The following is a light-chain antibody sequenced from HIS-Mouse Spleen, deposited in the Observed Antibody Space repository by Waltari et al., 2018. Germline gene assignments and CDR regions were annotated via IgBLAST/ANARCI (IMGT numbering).Light chain of an antibody. CDR3: YSTDSSGNHRV. CDR2: EDS. Sequence: SYELTQPPSVSVSPGRTARIPCSGDALPKKFAYWYQQKSGQAHVLVIYEDSKRPSGIPERFSGSSSGTMATLTISGAQVEDEADYYCYSTDSSGNHRVFGGGTKLTVL. J-gene: IGLJ2*01. CDR1: ALPKKF. V-gene: IGLV3-10*01.